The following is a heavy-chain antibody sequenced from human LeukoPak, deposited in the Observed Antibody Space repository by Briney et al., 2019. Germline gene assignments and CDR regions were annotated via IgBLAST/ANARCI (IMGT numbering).Heavy chain of an antibody. D-gene: IGHD3-3*01. CDR2: INHSGST. J-gene: IGHJ5*02. V-gene: IGHV4-34*01. CDR3: ARWAGDDFWSGYLNWFDP. Sequence: SETLSLTCAVYGGSFSGYYWSWIRQPPGKGLEWIGEINHSGSTNYNPSLKSRVTISVDTSKNQFSLKLSSVTAADTAVYYCARWAGDDFWSGYLNWFDPWGQGTLVTVSS. CDR1: GGSFSGYY.